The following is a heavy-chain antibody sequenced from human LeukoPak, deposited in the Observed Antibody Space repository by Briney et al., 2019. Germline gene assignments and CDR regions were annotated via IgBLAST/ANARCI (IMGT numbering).Heavy chain of an antibody. CDR2: IYYSRST. J-gene: IGHJ4*02. CDR1: GGSVSSGNYY. D-gene: IGHD5-12*01. CDR3: ARGRGYSGYDIYFDY. V-gene: IGHV4-61*01. Sequence: SETLSLSCTVSGGSVSSGNYYWRWIRKPPGKELEWIGYIYYSRSTNYNPSLESRVTISVDTSKNQFSLKVSSVTAADTAVYYCARGRGYSGYDIYFDYWGQGTLVTVSS.